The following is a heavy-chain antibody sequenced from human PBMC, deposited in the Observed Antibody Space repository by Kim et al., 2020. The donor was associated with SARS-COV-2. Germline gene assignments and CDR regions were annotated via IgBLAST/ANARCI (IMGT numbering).Heavy chain of an antibody. J-gene: IGHJ5*02. D-gene: IGHD6-6*01. CDR3: ARVWLRTWYSSSGVGWFDP. CDR2: IKQDGSEK. CDR1: GFTFSSYW. Sequence: GGSLRLSCAASGFTFSSYWMSWVRQAPGKGLEWVANIKQDGSEKYYVDSVKGRFTISRDNAKNSLYLQMNSLRAEDTAVYYCARVWLRTWYSSSGVGWFDPWGQGTLVTVSS. V-gene: IGHV3-7*03.